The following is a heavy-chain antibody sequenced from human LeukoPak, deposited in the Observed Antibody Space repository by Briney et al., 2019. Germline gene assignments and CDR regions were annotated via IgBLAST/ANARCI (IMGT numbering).Heavy chain of an antibody. CDR2: ITTYNGNK. Sequence: ASVKVSCKASGYTFTSYPISWVRQAPGQGLEWMGWITTYNGNKKYAQKLQGRVTMTTDTSTSTVYMDLKGLRSDDTDVYYCARGYDYGDYVGDFDYWGQGTLVSVSS. V-gene: IGHV1-18*01. CDR3: ARGYDYGDYVGDFDY. J-gene: IGHJ4*02. CDR1: GYTFTSYP. D-gene: IGHD4-17*01.